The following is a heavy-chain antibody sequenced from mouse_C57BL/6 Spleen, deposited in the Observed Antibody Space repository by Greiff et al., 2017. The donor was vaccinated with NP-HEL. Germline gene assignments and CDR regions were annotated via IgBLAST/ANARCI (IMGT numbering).Heavy chain of an antibody. Sequence: QVQLKESGPELVKPGASVKISCKASGYAFSSSWMHWVKQRPGKGLEWIGRIYPGDGDTNYNGKFKGKATLTADKSSSTAYMQLSSLTSEDSAVYFYARAAQALYACWGQGTLVTVSA. CDR1: GYAFSSSW. CDR3: ARAAQALYAC. J-gene: IGHJ3*01. V-gene: IGHV1-82*01. CDR2: IYPGDGDT. D-gene: IGHD3-2*02.